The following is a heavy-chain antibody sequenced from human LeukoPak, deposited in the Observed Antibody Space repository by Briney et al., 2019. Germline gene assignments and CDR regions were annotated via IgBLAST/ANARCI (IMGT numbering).Heavy chain of an antibody. V-gene: IGHV3-74*01. CDR2: VNSEGSRT. J-gene: IGHJ1*01. CDR3: ARDAPTGRTKSEH. D-gene: IGHD1-14*01. Sequence: PGGSLRLSCAAPGINIRSNWMHWVRQAPGTGLVWVARVNSEGSRTTYADSVKGRFTISRDNAKNILYLQMHGLRAEDTAVYYCARDAPTGRTKSEHWGQGTLVTVSS. CDR1: GINIRSNW.